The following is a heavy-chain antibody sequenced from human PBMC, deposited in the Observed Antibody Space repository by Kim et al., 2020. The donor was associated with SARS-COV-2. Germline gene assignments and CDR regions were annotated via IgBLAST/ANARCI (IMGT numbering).Heavy chain of an antibody. CDR3: ARDGGLDSSSWYYFDY. Sequence: LTSRITISVDTSKNQFSLKLSSVTAADTAVYYCARDGGLDSSSWYYFDYWGQGTLVTVSS. D-gene: IGHD6-13*01. J-gene: IGHJ4*02. V-gene: IGHV4-59*01.